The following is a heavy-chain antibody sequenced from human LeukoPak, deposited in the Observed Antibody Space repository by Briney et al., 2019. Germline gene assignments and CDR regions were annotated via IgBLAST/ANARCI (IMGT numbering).Heavy chain of an antibody. D-gene: IGHD5-18*01. CDR3: ARGGYSYGYIDY. V-gene: IGHV3-74*01. Sequence: GGSLRLSRAASGFTFSSYWMHWVRQAPGKGLGWVSRINSDGSSTSYADSVKGRFTISRDNAKNTLYLQMNSLRAEDTAVYYCARGGYSYGYIDYWGQGTLVTVSS. J-gene: IGHJ4*02. CDR1: GFTFSSYW. CDR2: INSDGSST.